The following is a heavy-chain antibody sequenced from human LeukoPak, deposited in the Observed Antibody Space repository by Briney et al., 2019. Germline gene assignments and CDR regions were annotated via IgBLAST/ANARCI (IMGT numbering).Heavy chain of an antibody. D-gene: IGHD6-13*01. CDR1: GYTFTGYY. V-gene: IGHV1-2*02. J-gene: IGHJ4*02. CDR3: ARVALTAAGTMWANSHFDY. CDR2: INPNSGGT. Sequence: ASVKVSCKASGYTFTGYYMHWVRQAPGQGLEWMGWINPNSGGTNYAQKFQGRVTMTRDTSISTAYMELSRLRSDDTAVYYCARVALTAAGTMWANSHFDYWGQGTLVTASS.